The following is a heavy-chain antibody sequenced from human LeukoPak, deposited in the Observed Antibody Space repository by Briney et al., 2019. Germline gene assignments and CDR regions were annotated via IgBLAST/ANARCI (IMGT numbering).Heavy chain of an antibody. CDR1: GFTFSSHW. Sequence: PGGSLRLSCAASGFTFSSHWMTWVRQAPGKGLGWVAKIKQDGSDKYYMDSVKCRFTISRDNAKNSLFLKMNSLRGEDTAVYYCARGVLGALWVFDYWGQGTLVTVSS. V-gene: IGHV3-7*01. CDR2: IKQDGSDK. CDR3: ARGVLGALWVFDY. D-gene: IGHD2/OR15-2a*01. J-gene: IGHJ4*02.